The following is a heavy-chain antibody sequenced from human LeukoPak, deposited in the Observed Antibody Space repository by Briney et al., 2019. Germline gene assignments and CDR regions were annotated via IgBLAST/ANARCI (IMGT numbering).Heavy chain of an antibody. V-gene: IGHV3-48*01. CDR2: IDARSGIT. J-gene: IGHJ3*02. CDR1: GFTFTIFG. CDR3: ARTYDFGRGPPGDAFDN. Sequence: AGGSLRLSCAASGFTFTIFGLNWVRQAPGKVPEWVSYIDARSGITYYADSVQGGFTISRDNAQESVFLQMNSLRADDTAVYYCARTYDFGRGPPGDAFDNWGPGTLVTVSS. D-gene: IGHD3-3*01.